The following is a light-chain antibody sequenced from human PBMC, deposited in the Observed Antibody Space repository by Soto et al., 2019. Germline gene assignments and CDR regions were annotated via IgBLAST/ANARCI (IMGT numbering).Light chain of an antibody. CDR1: SSNIGSNT. CDR3: ASWDDSLNGPV. CDR2: SNN. J-gene: IGLJ1*01. V-gene: IGLV1-44*01. Sequence: QSVLTQPPSASGPPGQRVTLSCSGSSSNIGSNTVNWYQQLPGTAPKLLIYSNNQRPSGVPDRFSGSKSGTSASLAISGLQAEDEADYYGASWDDSLNGPVFGTGTKLTVL.